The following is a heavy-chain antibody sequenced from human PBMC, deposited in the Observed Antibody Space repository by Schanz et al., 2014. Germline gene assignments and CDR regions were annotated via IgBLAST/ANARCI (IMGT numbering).Heavy chain of an antibody. Sequence: VQLLESGGGLVQPGGSLRLSCAASGFSFSDYYMSWIRQAPGKGLEWISFINTGSNYINYADSVKGRFTISRDISKNTLYLQMGSLRAEDVAVYYCARKSLVSAHYDSWGQGTLVTVSS. J-gene: IGHJ4*02. CDR1: GFSFSDYY. CDR3: ARKSLVSAHYDS. D-gene: IGHD2-21*01. V-gene: IGHV3-11*03. CDR2: INTGSNYI.